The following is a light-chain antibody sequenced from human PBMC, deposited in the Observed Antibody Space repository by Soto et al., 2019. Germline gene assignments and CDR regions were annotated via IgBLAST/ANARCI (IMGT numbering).Light chain of an antibody. J-gene: IGKJ1*01. CDR3: QQSSTTPPT. V-gene: IGKV1-39*01. Sequence: DIQMTQSPSSLSAYVGDRVTITCRASESITHYLHWYQQKPGKAPKVLIYRASNLQSGVPSRFTGSGSGTNFTLTIRGLQPADSATYYCQQSSTTPPTFGHGTKVEIK. CDR2: RAS. CDR1: ESITHY.